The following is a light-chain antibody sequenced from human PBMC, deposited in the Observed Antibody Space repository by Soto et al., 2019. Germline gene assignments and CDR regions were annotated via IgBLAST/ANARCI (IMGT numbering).Light chain of an antibody. CDR3: QQYTKWPLT. Sequence: EIVMTQSPATLSVSPGEKATLSCRASQSVYNNLAWYQQKPGQAPRLLIYFASTRATGIPARFSGSGSGTEFSLTISSLQSEDFALYYCQQYTKWPLTFGGGTNVETK. CDR2: FAS. CDR1: QSVYNN. V-gene: IGKV3-15*01. J-gene: IGKJ4*01.